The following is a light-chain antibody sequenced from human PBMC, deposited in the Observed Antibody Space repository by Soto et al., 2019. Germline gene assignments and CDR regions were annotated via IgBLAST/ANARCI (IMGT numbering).Light chain of an antibody. CDR2: AAS. V-gene: IGKV1-39*01. CDR1: QSISSY. Sequence: DIQMTQSPSSLSASVGDRVTITCRASQSISSYLNWYQQKPGKAPELLIYAASSLQSGVPSRFSGSGSGTDFTLTISSLQPEDFATYYCQQSYSTPLGFGPGTKVDIK. J-gene: IGKJ3*01. CDR3: QQSYSTPLG.